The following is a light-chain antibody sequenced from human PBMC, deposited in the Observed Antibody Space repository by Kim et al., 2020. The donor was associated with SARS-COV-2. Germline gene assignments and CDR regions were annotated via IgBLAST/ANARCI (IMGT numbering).Light chain of an antibody. CDR1: QSVLYSSNNKNY. Sequence: DIVMTQSPDSLALSLGEGASISCKSNQSVLYSSNNKNYLAWYQQKPGQPPKLLIYSASTRESGVPDRFTGSGSGTDFTLTISRLQTEDVAVYFCQQYFRSPYTFGQGTKLEI. CDR3: QQYFRSPYT. J-gene: IGKJ2*01. V-gene: IGKV4-1*01. CDR2: SAS.